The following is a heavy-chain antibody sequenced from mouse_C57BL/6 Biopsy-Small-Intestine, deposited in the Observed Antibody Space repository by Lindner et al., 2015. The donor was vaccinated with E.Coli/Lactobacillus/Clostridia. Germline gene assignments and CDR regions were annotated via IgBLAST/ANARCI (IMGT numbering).Heavy chain of an antibody. J-gene: IGHJ1*03. CDR1: GYAFSSYW. Sequence: VQLQESGAELVKPGASVKISCKASGYAFSSYWMNWVKQRPGKGLEWIGQIYPGDGDTNYNGKFKGKATLTADKSSSTAYMQLSSLTSEDSAVYFCARPAVVATRNWYFDVWGTGTTVTVSS. CDR2: IYPGDGDT. V-gene: IGHV1-80*01. D-gene: IGHD1-1*01. CDR3: ARPAVVATRNWYFDV.